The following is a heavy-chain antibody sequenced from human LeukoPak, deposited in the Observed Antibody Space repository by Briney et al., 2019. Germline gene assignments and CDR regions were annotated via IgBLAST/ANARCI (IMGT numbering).Heavy chain of an antibody. V-gene: IGHV3-23*01. CDR1: GFTVSSYA. CDR3: ALRNLQNAFDI. Sequence: GGSLRLSCAASGFTVSSYAMTWVRQATGKGLEWVSVISGSGGSTSYADSVKGRFTISRDSSKNTLYLQMNSLRVEDTAVYYCALRNLQNAFDIWGQGTMVTVSS. J-gene: IGHJ3*02. CDR2: ISGSGGST. D-gene: IGHD1-14*01.